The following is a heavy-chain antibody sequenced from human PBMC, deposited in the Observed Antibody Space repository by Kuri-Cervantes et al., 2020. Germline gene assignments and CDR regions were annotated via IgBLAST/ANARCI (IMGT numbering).Heavy chain of an antibody. CDR3: AKALKWLLNGMDV. V-gene: IGHV3-33*06. J-gene: IGHJ6*02. Sequence: LSLTCAASGFTFSSYGMHWVRQAPGKGLEWVAVIWYDGSNKYYADSVKGRFTISRDNSKNTLYLQMNSLRAEDTAVYYCAKALKWLLNGMDVWGQGTTVTVSS. CDR2: IWYDGSNK. D-gene: IGHD3-22*01. CDR1: GFTFSSYG.